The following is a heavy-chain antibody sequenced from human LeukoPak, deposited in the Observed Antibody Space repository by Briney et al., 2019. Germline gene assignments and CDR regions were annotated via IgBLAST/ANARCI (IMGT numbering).Heavy chain of an antibody. J-gene: IGHJ4*02. Sequence: GGSLRLSCSASGFTFRSYAVHWVRQAQGKGMKYISSISSNGGSTYYADSVKGRFTISRDNSKNTLSLHMSSLKPEDTAVYYCVKSDNIVGATYFDYWGQGTLVTVSS. D-gene: IGHD1-26*01. CDR1: GFTFRSYA. V-gene: IGHV3-64D*09. CDR3: VKSDNIVGATYFDY. CDR2: ISSNGGST.